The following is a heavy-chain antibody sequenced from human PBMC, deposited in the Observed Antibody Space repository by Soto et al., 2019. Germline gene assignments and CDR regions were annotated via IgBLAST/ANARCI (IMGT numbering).Heavy chain of an antibody. CDR3: ARESGYYYDSSGYSPLDY. CDR1: GYTFTSYG. CDR2: ISAYNGNT. V-gene: IGHV1-18*01. J-gene: IGHJ4*02. D-gene: IGHD3-22*01. Sequence: QVQLVQSGAEVKKPGASVKVSCKASGYTFTSYGIGWVRQAPGQGLEWMGWISAYNGNTNYAQKLQGRVTMTTDTSTSTADMEPRSLRSDDTAVYYCARESGYYYDSSGYSPLDYWGQGTLVTVSS.